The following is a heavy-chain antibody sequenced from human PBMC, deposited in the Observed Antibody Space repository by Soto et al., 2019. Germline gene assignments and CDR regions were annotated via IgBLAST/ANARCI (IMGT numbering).Heavy chain of an antibody. V-gene: IGHV3-23*01. CDR2: ISGSGGST. Sequence: LRLSCAASGVTFSSYAMSLVRQAAGKGLEWVSAISGSGGSTHYADSVKGRFTISRDNSKNTLYLQMNSLRAEDTAVYYCAKLKPDTAILLDYWGQGTLVTVSS. CDR1: GVTFSSYA. CDR3: AKLKPDTAILLDY. D-gene: IGHD5-18*01. J-gene: IGHJ4*02.